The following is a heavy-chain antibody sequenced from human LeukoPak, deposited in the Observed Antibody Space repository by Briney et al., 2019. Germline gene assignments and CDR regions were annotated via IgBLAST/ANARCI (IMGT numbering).Heavy chain of an antibody. D-gene: IGHD6-19*01. V-gene: IGHV3-7*01. CDR1: GFTFSSYW. CDR3: ARVDGSSSCPDY. CDR2: IKEDGSET. Sequence: PGGSLRPSCAASGFTFSSYWMSWVRQAPGKGLEWVANIKEDGSETYYVDSVKGRFTISRDNAKNLLYLEMNSLRAEDAALYYCARVDGSSSCPDYWGQGTLVTVSS. J-gene: IGHJ4*02.